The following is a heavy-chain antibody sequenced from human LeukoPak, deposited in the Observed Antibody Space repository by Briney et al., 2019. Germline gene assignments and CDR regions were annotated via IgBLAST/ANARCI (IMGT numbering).Heavy chain of an antibody. D-gene: IGHD4-11*01. CDR1: EYTFTGYY. J-gene: IGHJ4*02. V-gene: IGHV1-2*02. CDR2: INPNSGGT. Sequence: GASVKVSCKASEYTFTGYYMYWVRQAPGQGLEWMGWINPNSGGTNYAQKFQGRVTMTRDTSISTAYMELSRLRSDDTAVYYCAREGATDYYFDYWGQGTLVTVSS. CDR3: AREGATDYYFDY.